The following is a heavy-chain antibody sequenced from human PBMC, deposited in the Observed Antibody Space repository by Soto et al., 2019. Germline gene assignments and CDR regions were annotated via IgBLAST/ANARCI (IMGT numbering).Heavy chain of an antibody. J-gene: IGHJ6*02. Sequence: VGSLRLSGAASGFTFSSYSMNWVRQAPGKGLEWVSSISSSSSYIYYADSVKGRFTISRDNAKNSLYLQMNSLRAEDTAVYYCARDRYSGYDDYTYYYYYGMDVWGQGTTVTVSS. V-gene: IGHV3-21*01. CDR3: ARDRYSGYDDYTYYYYYGMDV. D-gene: IGHD5-12*01. CDR2: ISSSSSYI. CDR1: GFTFSSYS.